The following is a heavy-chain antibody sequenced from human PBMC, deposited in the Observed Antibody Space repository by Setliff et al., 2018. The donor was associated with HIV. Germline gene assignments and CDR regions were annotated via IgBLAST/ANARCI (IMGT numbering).Heavy chain of an antibody. J-gene: IGHJ5*02. CDR2: IDAGNGNT. CDR1: GYTFTTYA. Sequence: GASVKVSCKASGYTFTTYAMHWVRQAPGQRLEWMGWIDAGNGNTKYSQKFQGRVTITRDTSASTAYLELRSLRSDDTAVYYCASSVDNYGDNRWFDPWGQGTLVTVSS. V-gene: IGHV1-3*01. D-gene: IGHD4-17*01. CDR3: ASSVDNYGDNRWFDP.